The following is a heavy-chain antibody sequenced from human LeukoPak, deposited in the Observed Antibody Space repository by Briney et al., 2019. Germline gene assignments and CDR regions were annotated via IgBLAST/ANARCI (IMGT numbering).Heavy chain of an antibody. CDR2: IRDKPDGGTT. D-gene: IGHD2-2*01. V-gene: IGHV3-15*07. J-gene: IGHJ6*02. CDR3: TTDNAPGMDV. CDR1: GFTFSDHY. Sequence: PGGSLRLSCAASGFTFSDHYMDWVRQAPGKGLEWVGLIRDKPDGGTTDYAAPVKGRFTISRDDSKSMLYLQMNSLKTEDTAVYYCTTDNAPGMDVWGQGTTVTVSS.